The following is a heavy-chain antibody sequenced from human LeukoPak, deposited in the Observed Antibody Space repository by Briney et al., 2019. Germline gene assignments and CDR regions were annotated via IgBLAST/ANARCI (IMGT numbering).Heavy chain of an antibody. D-gene: IGHD3-22*01. CDR2: IIPIFGTA. Sequence: SVKVSRMPSGGTFSSYAISWVRQAPGQGLEWMGGIIPIFGTANYAQKFQGRVTITADESTSTAHMELSSLRSEDTAVYYCAAGLGFTMIVVADAFDIWGQGTMITVSS. J-gene: IGHJ3*02. CDR1: GGTFSSYA. CDR3: AAGLGFTMIVVADAFDI. V-gene: IGHV1-69*01.